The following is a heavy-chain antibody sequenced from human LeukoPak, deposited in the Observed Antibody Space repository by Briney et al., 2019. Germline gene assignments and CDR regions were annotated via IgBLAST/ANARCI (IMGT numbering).Heavy chain of an antibody. V-gene: IGHV4-39*01. CDR3: ARRVDLDIVVVPAATRAFDP. Sequence: PSETLSLTCTVSGGSISSSSCYWGWIRQPPGKGLEWIGSIYYSGSTYYNPSLKSRVTISVDTSKNQFSLKLSSVTAADTAVYYCARRVDLDIVVVPAATRAFDPWGQGTLVTVSS. CDR2: IYYSGST. D-gene: IGHD2-2*01. CDR1: GGSISSSSCY. J-gene: IGHJ5*02.